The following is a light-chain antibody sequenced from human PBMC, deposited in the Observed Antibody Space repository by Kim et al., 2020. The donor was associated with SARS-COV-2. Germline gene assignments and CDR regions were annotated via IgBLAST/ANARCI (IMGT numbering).Light chain of an antibody. CDR1: LGISSW. CDR2: AAS. CDR3: QQTNSFPLT. Sequence: DIQMTQSPSSVSASVGDRVTITCRASLGISSWLDWYQQRPGKAPKLLIYAASSLDTGVPSRFSGSGSGTDFTLTISSLQPEDFATYYCQQTNSFPLTFGGGTKVDIK. J-gene: IGKJ4*01. V-gene: IGKV1D-12*01.